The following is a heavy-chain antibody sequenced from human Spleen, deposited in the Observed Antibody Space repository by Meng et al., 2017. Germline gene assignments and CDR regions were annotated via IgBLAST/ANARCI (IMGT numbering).Heavy chain of an antibody. CDR3: ARLTYYYDSSGRWDY. V-gene: IGHV4-31*03. J-gene: IGHJ4*02. Sequence: VQLQEPGPGLLKPSQTLSLTCTVSGASISSGGYYWSWIRQHPGKGLEWIGYIYFSGTTYYNPSLKSRVTISVDTSKNQFSLKLSSVTAADTAVYYCARLTYYYDSSGRWDYWGPGTLVTVSS. CDR2: IYFSGTT. CDR1: GASISSGGYY. D-gene: IGHD3-22*01.